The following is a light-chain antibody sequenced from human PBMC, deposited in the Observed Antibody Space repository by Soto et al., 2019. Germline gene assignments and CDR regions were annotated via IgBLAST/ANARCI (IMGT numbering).Light chain of an antibody. V-gene: IGKV3-20*01. CDR1: QIVSSSY. CDR2: GAS. CDR3: QQYGSSPPAYT. J-gene: IGKJ2*01. Sequence: EIVLTQSPGTLSLSPGERATLSCRASQIVSSSYLAWYQQKPGQAPRLLIYGASSRATGIPDRFSGSGSGTDFTLTISRLEPEDFAVYYCQQYGSSPPAYTFGQGTKVDIK.